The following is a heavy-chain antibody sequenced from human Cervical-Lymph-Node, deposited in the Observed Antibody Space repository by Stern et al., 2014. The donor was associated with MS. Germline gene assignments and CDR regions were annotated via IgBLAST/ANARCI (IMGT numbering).Heavy chain of an antibody. J-gene: IGHJ6*02. D-gene: IGHD2-15*01. CDR1: GYTFTTYA. CDR2: INAANGNT. Sequence: VQLAQSGAEVKKPGASVTVSCEASGYTFTTYAIHWVRQAPGQRLEWMGWINAANGNTKYSQKFQGRVTITRDTSASTAYMELSSLKSEDTAVYYCARDKPVAVIYYYGMDVWGQGTTVTVSS. CDR3: ARDKPVAVIYYYGMDV. V-gene: IGHV1-3*01.